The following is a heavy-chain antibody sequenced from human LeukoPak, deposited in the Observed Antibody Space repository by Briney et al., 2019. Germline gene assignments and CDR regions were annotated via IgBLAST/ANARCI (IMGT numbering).Heavy chain of an antibody. CDR3: AKDRALRGRGLYYFDY. CDR1: GFTFDDYA. V-gene: IGHV3-9*01. J-gene: IGHJ4*02. D-gene: IGHD3-10*01. CDR2: ISWNSGSI. Sequence: GRSLRLSCAASGFTFDDYAMHWFRQAPGKGLEWVSGISWNSGSIGYADSMKGRFTISRDNAKNSLYLQMNSLRSEDTALYYCAKDRALRGRGLYYFDYWGQGTLVTVSS.